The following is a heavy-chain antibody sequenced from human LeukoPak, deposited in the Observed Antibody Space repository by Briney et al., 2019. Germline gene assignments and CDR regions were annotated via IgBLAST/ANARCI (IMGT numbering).Heavy chain of an antibody. Sequence: GGSLRLSCVASGFPFSAYAMSWVRQAPGKGLEWVSGIRGSGETTYYAESVKGRFIIQRDNSKNTLYLQMNSLRAEDTALYYCAKDLSSGTGRGFDYWGQGTLVTVSS. J-gene: IGHJ4*02. CDR1: GFPFSAYA. CDR2: IRGSGETT. V-gene: IGHV3-23*01. D-gene: IGHD3/OR15-3a*01. CDR3: AKDLSSGTGRGFDY.